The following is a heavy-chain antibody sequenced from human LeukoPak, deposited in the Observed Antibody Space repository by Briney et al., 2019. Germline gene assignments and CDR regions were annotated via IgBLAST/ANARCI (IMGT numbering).Heavy chain of an antibody. CDR1: GYTFTSYD. J-gene: IGHJ5*02. CDR2: MNPNSGNT. Sequence: ASVKVSCKASGYTFTSYDINWVRRATGQGLEWMGWMNPNSGNTGYAQKFQGRVTITRNTSISTAYMELSSLRSEDTAVYYCARYHKTYRWFDPWGQGTLVTVSS. CDR3: ARYHKTYRWFDP. V-gene: IGHV1-8*03. D-gene: IGHD1-14*01.